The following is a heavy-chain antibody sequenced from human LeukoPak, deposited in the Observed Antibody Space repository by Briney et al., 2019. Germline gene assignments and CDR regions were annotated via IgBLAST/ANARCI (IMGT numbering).Heavy chain of an antibody. CDR3: VRERSGWLFDY. D-gene: IGHD6-19*01. CDR2: ISSSSNYI. Sequence: GGSLRLSCAASGFTFSSYSMNWVRQAPGKGLEWVSSISSSSNYIYYADSVKGRFTISRDNAKNTQYLQMNSLRAEDTAVYYCVRERSGWLFDYWGQGTLVTVSS. J-gene: IGHJ4*02. V-gene: IGHV3-21*01. CDR1: GFTFSSYS.